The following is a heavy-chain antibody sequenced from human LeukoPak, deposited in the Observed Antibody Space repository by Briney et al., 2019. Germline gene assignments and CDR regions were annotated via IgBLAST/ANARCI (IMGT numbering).Heavy chain of an antibody. J-gene: IGHJ3*02. CDR1: GFTFSSYW. D-gene: IGHD5-18*01. CDR2: INSDGSST. V-gene: IGHV3-74*01. CDR3: AKGVDTAMVYAFDI. Sequence: AGGSLRLSCAASGFTFSSYWMHWVRQAPGKGLVWVSRINSDGSSTSYADSVKGRFTISRDNSKNTLYLQMNSLRAEDTAVYYCAKGVDTAMVYAFDIWGQGTMVTVSS.